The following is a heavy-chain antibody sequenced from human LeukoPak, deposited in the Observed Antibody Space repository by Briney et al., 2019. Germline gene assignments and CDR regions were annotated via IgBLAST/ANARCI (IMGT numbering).Heavy chain of an antibody. CDR3: ARSVGSERDFDC. CDR1: GGSISSYY. J-gene: IGHJ4*02. Sequence: SETLSLTCTVAGGSISSYYWRWIRQPPRKGLEWIGYIYYSGSTNYNPSLKRRATISVDTSKYQSSLKRSSVTAADTAVYYCARSVGSERDFDCWGQGTLVTVSS. V-gene: IGHV4-59*01. CDR2: IYYSGST. D-gene: IGHD1-26*01.